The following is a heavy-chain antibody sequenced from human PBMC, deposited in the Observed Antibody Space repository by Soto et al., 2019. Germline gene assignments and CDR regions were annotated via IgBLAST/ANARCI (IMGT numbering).Heavy chain of an antibody. CDR1: GYTFTSYY. V-gene: IGHV1-46*01. J-gene: IGHJ6*02. CDR3: ARDLSNSGYDNDGMDV. CDR2: INPSGGST. Sequence: ASVKVSCKASGYTFTSYYMHWVRQAPGQGLEWMGIINPSGGSTSYAQKFQGRVTMTRDTSTSTVYMELSSLRSEDTAVYYCARDLSNSGYDNDGMDVWAQGTTVTVSS. D-gene: IGHD5-12*01.